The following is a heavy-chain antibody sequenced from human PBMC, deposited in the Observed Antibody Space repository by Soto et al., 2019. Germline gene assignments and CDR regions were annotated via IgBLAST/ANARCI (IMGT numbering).Heavy chain of an antibody. V-gene: IGHV3-23*01. J-gene: IGHJ4*02. CDR3: AKAPFDIAARPSPIDY. CDR1: GFPFVSCA. CDR2: ISAGGTA. Sequence: EVQLLESGGDLVQPGGSLRLACTASGFPFVSCAMTWVRQAPGKGLEWVSAISAGGTAFYADSVEGRFSISRDNSRDTVYLQMNSLSAEDTAVYFCAKAPFDIAARPSPIDYWGQGALFTVSS. D-gene: IGHD6-13*01.